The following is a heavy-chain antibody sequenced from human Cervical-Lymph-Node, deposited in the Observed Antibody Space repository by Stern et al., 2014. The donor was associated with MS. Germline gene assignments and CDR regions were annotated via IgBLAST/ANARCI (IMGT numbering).Heavy chain of an antibody. J-gene: IGHJ2*01. CDR1: GYNFLTYW. CDR3: ARHTAGDWYFDL. V-gene: IGHV5-51*01. Sequence: VQLVQSGAEVKKPGKPLKISCKGSGYNFLTYWIGWVRQMPGQGLEWMGDIYPDDSETRYSPSFQGQVTISADWSIDTAYLQWSSLKPSDSAIYYCARHTAGDWYFDLWGRGTLVTVSS. CDR2: IYPDDSET. D-gene: IGHD5-18*01.